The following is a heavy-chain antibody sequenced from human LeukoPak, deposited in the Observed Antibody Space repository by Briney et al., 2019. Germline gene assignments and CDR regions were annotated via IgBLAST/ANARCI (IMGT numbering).Heavy chain of an antibody. Sequence: GESLKISCQVSGYSFTNYWVGWVRQMPGKGLEWMGIIYPIDSDTRYSPSFQDQVTISADRSISTAYLQWSSLKASDTAMYYCASQGYGSGSYYNVKAFDIWGQGTMVTVSS. D-gene: IGHD3-10*01. CDR3: ASQGYGSGSYYNVKAFDI. CDR1: GYSFTNYW. CDR2: IYPIDSDT. V-gene: IGHV5-51*01. J-gene: IGHJ3*02.